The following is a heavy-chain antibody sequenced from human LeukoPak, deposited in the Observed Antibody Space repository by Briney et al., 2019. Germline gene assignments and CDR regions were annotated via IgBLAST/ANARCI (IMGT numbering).Heavy chain of an antibody. CDR1: GGTFSSYA. J-gene: IGHJ6*02. CDR2: IIPIFGTA. V-gene: IGHV1-69*01. Sequence: SVKVPCKASGGTFSSYAISWVRQAPGQGLEWMGGIIPIFGTANYAQKFQGRVTITADESTSTAYMELSSLRSEDTAVYYCARGYSPASYGMDVWGQGTTVTVSS. D-gene: IGHD2-2*01. CDR3: ARGYSPASYGMDV.